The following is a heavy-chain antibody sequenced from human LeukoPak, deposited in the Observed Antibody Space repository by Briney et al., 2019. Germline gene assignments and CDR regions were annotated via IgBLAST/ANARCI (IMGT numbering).Heavy chain of an antibody. D-gene: IGHD1-26*01. CDR2: INPTSGGS. Sequence: ASVTVSFTASGYTFTGYYIHWVRQAPGQGLEWMGWINPTSGGSKYAQKFQGRVTMTRDTSITTAYMELNRLTSADTAVFYCARGDYESELPSHFDYWGQGALVTVSS. J-gene: IGHJ4*02. CDR1: GYTFTGYY. V-gene: IGHV1-2*02. CDR3: ARGDYESELPSHFDY.